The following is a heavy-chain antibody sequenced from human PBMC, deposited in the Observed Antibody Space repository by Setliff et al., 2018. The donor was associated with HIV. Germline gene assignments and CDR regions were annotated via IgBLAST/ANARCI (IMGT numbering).Heavy chain of an antibody. CDR1: GYTFTANT. V-gene: IGHV1-3*01. CDR3: ARVYSSGWYEWYFDL. J-gene: IGHJ2*01. D-gene: IGHD6-19*01. Sequence: GASVKVSCKASGYTFTANTIHWVRQAPGQRLEWMGCISAGKGEATYSQKFQDRVTFTRDTSASSAYMDLSSLRSEDTAMYYCARVYSSGWYEWYFDLWGRGTLVTVS. CDR2: ISAGKGEA.